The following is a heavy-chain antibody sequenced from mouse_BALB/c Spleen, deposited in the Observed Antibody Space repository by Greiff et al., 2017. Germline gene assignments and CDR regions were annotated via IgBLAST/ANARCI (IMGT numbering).Heavy chain of an antibody. Sequence: VQLQQSGTVLARPGASVKMSCKASGYTFTSYWMHWVKQRPGQGLEWIGAIYPGNSDTSYNQKFKGKAKLTAGTSTSTAYMELSSLTNEDSAVYDCTRGGYGNPSWFADWGQGTLVTVSA. J-gene: IGHJ3*01. V-gene: IGHV1-5*01. CDR2: IYPGNSDT. D-gene: IGHD2-10*02. CDR3: TRGGYGNPSWFAD. CDR1: GYTFTSYW.